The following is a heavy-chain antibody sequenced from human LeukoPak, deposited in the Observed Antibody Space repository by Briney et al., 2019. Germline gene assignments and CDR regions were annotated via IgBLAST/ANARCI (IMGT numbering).Heavy chain of an antibody. CDR3: ARGSRGDGAAFDI. Sequence: RTSETLSLTCTVSGGSISTYYWSWIRQPPGKGLEWIGYIYYSGNTNYNPSLKSRVAISVDTSNNQFSLNLNFVTAADTAVYYCARGSRGDGAAFDIWGQGTLVTVSS. V-gene: IGHV4-59*01. D-gene: IGHD7-27*01. CDR2: IYYSGNT. CDR1: GGSISTYY. J-gene: IGHJ3*02.